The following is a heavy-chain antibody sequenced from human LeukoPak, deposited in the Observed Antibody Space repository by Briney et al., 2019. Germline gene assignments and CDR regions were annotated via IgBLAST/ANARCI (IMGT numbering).Heavy chain of an antibody. J-gene: IGHJ6*02. V-gene: IGHV3-21*01. CDR3: ARVVITIFGYYGMDV. CDR1: GFTFSSYS. D-gene: IGHD3-3*01. CDR2: ISSSSSYI. Sequence: GGSLRLSCAASGFTFSSYSMNWVRQAPGKGLEWVSSISSSSSYIYYADSVKGRFTISRDNAKNSLYLQMNSLRAEDTAVYYCARVVITIFGYYGMDVWGQGTTVTVSS.